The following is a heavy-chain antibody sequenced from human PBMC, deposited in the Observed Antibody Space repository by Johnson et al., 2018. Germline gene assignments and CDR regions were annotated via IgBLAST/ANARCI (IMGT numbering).Heavy chain of an antibody. J-gene: IGHJ6*03. D-gene: IGHD6-13*01. CDR1: GFTFSSYW. CDR3: ARDRGIAAADYYYYYYMDV. V-gene: IGHV3-7*01. CDR2: IKQDGSEK. Sequence: VQLVESGGGLVQXGGSLRLSCAASGFTFSSYWMSWVRQAPGKGLEWVANIKQDGSEKYYVDSVKGRFPISRDNAKNSLDLQMKSRGAEDKAGYYCARDRGIAAADYYYYYYMDVWGKGTTVTVSS.